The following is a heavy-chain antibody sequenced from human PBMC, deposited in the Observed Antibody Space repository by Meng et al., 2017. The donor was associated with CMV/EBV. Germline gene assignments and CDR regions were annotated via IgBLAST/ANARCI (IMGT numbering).Heavy chain of an antibody. D-gene: IGHD2-2*01. V-gene: IGHV1-2*02. CDR2: INPNSGGT. Sequence: ASVKVSCKASGYTFTGYYMHRVRQAPGQGLEWMGWINPNSGGTNYAQKFQGRVTMTRDTSISTAYMELSRLRSDDTAVYYCARVEGGYCSSTSCFDYWGQGTLVTVSS. J-gene: IGHJ4*02. CDR1: GYTFTGYY. CDR3: ARVEGGYCSSTSCFDY.